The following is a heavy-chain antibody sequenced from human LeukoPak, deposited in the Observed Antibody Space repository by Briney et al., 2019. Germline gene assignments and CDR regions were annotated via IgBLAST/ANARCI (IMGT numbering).Heavy chain of an antibody. Sequence: GGSLRLSCAASGFTFSSFAMTWVRQAPGKGLEWVSSITGTHYTTYNTDSVKGRFTISRDNSKNTLYLQMNSLRADDTAVYYCTKDPNGDYVGASDPWGQGTLVTVSS. CDR2: ITGTHYTT. V-gene: IGHV3-23*01. D-gene: IGHD4-17*01. CDR3: TKDPNGDYVGASDP. J-gene: IGHJ5*02. CDR1: GFTFSSFA.